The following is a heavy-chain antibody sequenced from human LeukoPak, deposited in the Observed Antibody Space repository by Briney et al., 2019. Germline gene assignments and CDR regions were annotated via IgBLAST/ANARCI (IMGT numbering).Heavy chain of an antibody. CDR2: INPNSGGT. J-gene: IGHJ5*02. Sequence: ASVKVSCKASGYTFTVYYMHWVRQAPGQGLEWMGWINPNSGGTNYAQKFQGRVTMIRDTSISTAYMELSRLRSDDTAVYYCARPLKDSSSSNWFDPWGQGTLVTVSS. V-gene: IGHV1-2*02. D-gene: IGHD6-6*01. CDR3: ARPLKDSSSSNWFDP. CDR1: GYTFTVYY.